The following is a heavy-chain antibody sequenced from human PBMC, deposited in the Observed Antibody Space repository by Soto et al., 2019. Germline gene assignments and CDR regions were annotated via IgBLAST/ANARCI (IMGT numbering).Heavy chain of an antibody. CDR3: ARDPFTIFGVVLSHTYYYGMDV. D-gene: IGHD3-3*01. CDR2: IWYDGSNK. Sequence: GGSLRLFCAASGFTFSSYGMHWVRQAPGKGLEWVAVIWYDGSNKYYADSVKGRFTISRDNSKNTLYLQMNSLRAEDTAVYYCARDPFTIFGVVLSHTYYYGMDVWGQGTTVTVSS. CDR1: GFTFSSYG. V-gene: IGHV3-33*01. J-gene: IGHJ6*02.